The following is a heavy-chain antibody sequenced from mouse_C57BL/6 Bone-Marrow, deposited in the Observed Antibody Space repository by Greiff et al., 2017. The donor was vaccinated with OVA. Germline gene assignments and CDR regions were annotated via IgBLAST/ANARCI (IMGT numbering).Heavy chain of an antibody. CDR1: GYTFTDYY. Sequence: VQLKQSGPVLVKPGASVKMSCKASGYTFTDYYMNWVKQSHGKSLEWIGVINPYNGGTSYNQKFKGKATLTVDKSSSTAYMELNSLTSEDSAVYYCANYYGTLDYWGQGTTLTVSS. D-gene: IGHD1-1*01. J-gene: IGHJ2*01. CDR2: INPYNGGT. V-gene: IGHV1-19*01. CDR3: ANYYGTLDY.